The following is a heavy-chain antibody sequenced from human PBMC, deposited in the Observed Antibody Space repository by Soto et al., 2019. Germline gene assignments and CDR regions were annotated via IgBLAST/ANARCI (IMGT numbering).Heavy chain of an antibody. CDR3: AKGSYYDSSGYHYDY. CDR1: GFTFSSYG. D-gene: IGHD3-22*01. V-gene: IGHV3-30*18. J-gene: IGHJ4*02. CDR2: ISYDGSNK. Sequence: GGSLRLSCAASGFTFSSYGMHWVRQAPGKGLEWVAVISYDGSNKYYADSVKGRFTISRDNSKNTLYLQMNSLRAEDTAVYYCAKGSYYDSSGYHYDYWGQGTLVTVSS.